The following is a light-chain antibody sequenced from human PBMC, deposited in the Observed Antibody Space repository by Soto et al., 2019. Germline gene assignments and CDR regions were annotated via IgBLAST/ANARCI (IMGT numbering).Light chain of an antibody. CDR1: SSDFGAYNF. Sequence: QSVLTQPASVSGSPGQSITISCTGTSSDFGAYNFVSWYQQHPGKAPKLMIYDVNNRPSGVSDRFSGSKSGNTASLTISGLRAEDEADYYCNSYTSSSTSYVFGTGTKVTVL. V-gene: IGLV2-14*01. CDR3: NSYTSSSTSYV. J-gene: IGLJ1*01. CDR2: DVN.